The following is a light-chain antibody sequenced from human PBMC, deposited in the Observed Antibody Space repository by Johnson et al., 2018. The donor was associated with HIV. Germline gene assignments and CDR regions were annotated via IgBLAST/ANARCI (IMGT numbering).Light chain of an antibody. CDR1: NSNIGNNY. V-gene: IGLV1-51*01. Sequence: QSVLTQPPSVSAAPGQKVTISCSGSNSNIGNNYVSWYQQLPGTAPKLLIYDNNKRPSGIPDRFSGSKSGTSATLGITGLQTGDEADYYCETWDSSLSYVFGTGTNVTVL. CDR2: DNN. CDR3: ETWDSSLSYV. J-gene: IGLJ1*01.